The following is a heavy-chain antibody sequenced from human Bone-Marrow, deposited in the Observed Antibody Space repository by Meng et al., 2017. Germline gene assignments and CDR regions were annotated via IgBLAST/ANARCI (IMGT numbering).Heavy chain of an antibody. CDR2: ISAYNGNT. J-gene: IGHJ4*02. D-gene: IGHD1-1*01. CDR3: ARTTGTSRFFDY. CDR1: GYTFNSYG. V-gene: IGHV1-18*01. Sequence: QGRPVQAGPDGNKPWAPGKVSCEASGYTFNSYGISWVRQAPGQGLEWMGWISAYNGNTNYAQKLQGRVTMTTDTSTSTAYMELRSLRSDDTAVYYCARTTGTSRFFDYWGQGTLVTVSS.